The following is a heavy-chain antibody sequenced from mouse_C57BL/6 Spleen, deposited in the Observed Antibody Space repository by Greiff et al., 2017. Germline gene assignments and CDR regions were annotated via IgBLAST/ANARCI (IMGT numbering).Heavy chain of an antibody. CDR2: IYPGDGDT. CDR1: GYAFSSYW. V-gene: IGHV1-80*01. Sequence: QVQLQQSGAELVKPGASVKISCKASGYAFSSYWMNWVKQRPGKGLEWIGQIYPGDGDTNYNGKFKGKATLTADKSSSTAYMQLSSLTSEDSAVYFCARSPYYYGSYWYFDVWGTGTTVTVSS. J-gene: IGHJ1*03. CDR3: ARSPYYYGSYWYFDV. D-gene: IGHD1-1*01.